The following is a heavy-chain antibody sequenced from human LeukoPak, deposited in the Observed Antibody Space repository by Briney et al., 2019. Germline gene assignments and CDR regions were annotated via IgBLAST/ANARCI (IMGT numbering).Heavy chain of an antibody. D-gene: IGHD3-16*01. Sequence: SQTLSLTCTVSGGSISSGAHYYNWIRQRPGKGLEWIGYIHYTASPSYNPSLKSRVTMPLDTSMNQVSLELSSLTAADTAVYYCAASSGVTLGRFWGQGTLVTVSS. J-gene: IGHJ4*02. CDR1: GGSISSGAHY. V-gene: IGHV4-31*03. CDR2: IHYTASP. CDR3: AASSGVTLGRF.